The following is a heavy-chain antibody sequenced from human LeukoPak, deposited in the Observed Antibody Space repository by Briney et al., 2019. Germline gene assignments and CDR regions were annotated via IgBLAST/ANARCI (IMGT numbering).Heavy chain of an antibody. CDR3: ATEGLYCGYDPRYNWFDP. Sequence: ASVKVSCKVSGYTLTELSMHWVRQAPGKGLEWMGGFDPEDGETIYAQKFQGRVTMTEDTSTDTAYMELSSLRSEDTAVYYCATEGLYCGYDPRYNWFDPWGQGTLVTVSS. CDR1: GYTLTELS. V-gene: IGHV1-24*01. D-gene: IGHD5-12*01. CDR2: FDPEDGET. J-gene: IGHJ5*02.